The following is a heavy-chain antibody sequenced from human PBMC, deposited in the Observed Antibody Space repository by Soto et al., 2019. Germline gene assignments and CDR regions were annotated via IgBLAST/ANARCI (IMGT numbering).Heavy chain of an antibody. J-gene: IGHJ4*02. CDR3: VRYCSTTKCPFDY. CDR2: IYYSGNT. D-gene: IGHD2-2*01. V-gene: IGHV4-30-4*01. Sequence: SETLSLTCTVSGGSISSGGSYWGWIRQPTGKGLEWIGYIYYSGNTILNASLRSRVTLSVDTSKNQFSLNLSSVTAADTAVYYCVRYCSTTKCPFDYWGQGALVTVSS. CDR1: GGSISSGGSY.